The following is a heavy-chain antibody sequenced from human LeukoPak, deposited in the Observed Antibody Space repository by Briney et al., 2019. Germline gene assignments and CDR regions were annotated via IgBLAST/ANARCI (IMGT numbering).Heavy chain of an antibody. D-gene: IGHD1-26*01. Sequence: SETLSLTCTVSGGSISSYYWGWIRQPPGKGLVWIGSFYHSGRTYYNPSLKSRVTISGDTSKNQFALKLSSVTAADTAVYYCARVDSGSHQVDYWGQGTLVTVSS. CDR3: ARVDSGSHQVDY. CDR2: FYHSGRT. J-gene: IGHJ4*02. V-gene: IGHV4-38-2*02. CDR1: GGSISSYY.